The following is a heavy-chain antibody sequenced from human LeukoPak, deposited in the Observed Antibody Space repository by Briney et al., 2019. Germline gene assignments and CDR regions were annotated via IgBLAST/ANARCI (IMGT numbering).Heavy chain of an antibody. V-gene: IGHV7-4-1*02. Sequence: WASVKVSCKASGYTFTRYAMNWLRQAPGQGLEWMGWINPNTGNPTYAQAFTGRFVFSLDTSVSTAYLQISSLNTEDTAVYYCAIDQPVAGVSNFDSWGQGTLVTVSS. D-gene: IGHD6-19*01. CDR3: AIDQPVAGVSNFDS. J-gene: IGHJ4*02. CDR2: INPNTGNP. CDR1: GYTFTRYA.